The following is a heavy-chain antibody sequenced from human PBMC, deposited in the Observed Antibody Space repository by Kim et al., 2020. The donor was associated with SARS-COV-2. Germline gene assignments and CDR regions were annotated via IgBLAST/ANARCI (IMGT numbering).Heavy chain of an antibody. CDR1: GFTFSNYA. CDR2: ISGSADNT. V-gene: IGHV3-23*01. CDR3: AKREGYGGIDY. Sequence: GGSLRLSCAASGFTFSNYAMSWVRQAPGKGLEWVSIISGSADNTYYADSVKGRFTVSRDNSKNMLYLQMTSLRAEDTAKYYCAKREGYGGIDYWGQGTLV. J-gene: IGHJ4*02. D-gene: IGHD4-17*01.